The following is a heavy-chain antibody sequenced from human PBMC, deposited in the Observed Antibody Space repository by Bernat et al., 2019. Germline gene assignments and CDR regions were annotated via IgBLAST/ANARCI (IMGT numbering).Heavy chain of an antibody. CDR1: GYTFTSYG. D-gene: IGHD3-10*01. CDR3: AREYLLWFGEFFSYYCGMDV. CDR2: ISAYNGNT. J-gene: IGHJ6*02. Sequence: QVQLVQSGAEVKKPGASVKVSCKASGYTFTSYGISWVRQAPGQGLEWMGWISAYNGNTNYAQKLQGRVTMTTDTSTSTAYMEMRSLRSDDTAVYYCAREYLLWFGEFFSYYCGMDVWGQGTTVTVSS. V-gene: IGHV1-18*01.